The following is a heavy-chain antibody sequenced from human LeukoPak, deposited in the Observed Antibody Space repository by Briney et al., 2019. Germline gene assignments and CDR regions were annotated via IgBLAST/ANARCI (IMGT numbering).Heavy chain of an antibody. CDR2: IWYDGSNK. V-gene: IGHV3-33*01. CDR3: ARDSVWRSFDY. Sequence: PGGSLRLSCAASGFTFSSYGMHWVRQAPGKGLEWVAVIWYDGSNKYYADSVKGRFTISRDNSKNTLYLQMNSLRAEDTAVYYCARDSVWRSFDYWGQGTLVTVTS. CDR1: GFTFSSYG. J-gene: IGHJ4*02.